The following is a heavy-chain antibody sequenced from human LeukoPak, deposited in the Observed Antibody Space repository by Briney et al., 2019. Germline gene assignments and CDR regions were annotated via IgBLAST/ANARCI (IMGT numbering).Heavy chain of an antibody. J-gene: IGHJ6*03. CDR3: ARGLGSSSSNMDV. CDR2: IYYTENT. V-gene: IGHV4-59*01. D-gene: IGHD6-6*01. CDR1: GGSISPYY. Sequence: PSETLSLPCTVSGGSISPYYWSWIRQPPGKGLEWIGYIYYTENTNYNPSLKSRVTISLDTSRNQFSLRLSSVTAADTAVYYCARGLGSSSSNMDVWAKGTTVTVSS.